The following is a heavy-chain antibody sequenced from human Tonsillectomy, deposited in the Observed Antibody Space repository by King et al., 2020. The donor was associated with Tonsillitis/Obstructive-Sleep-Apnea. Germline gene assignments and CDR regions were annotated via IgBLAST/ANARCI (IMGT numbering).Heavy chain of an antibody. CDR3: ARDPTVEQFVRADAFDI. V-gene: IGHV4-34*01. CDR1: GGSFSAYY. D-gene: IGHD6-6*01. J-gene: IGHJ3*02. Sequence: VQLQQWGAGLLKPSETLSLTCAVYGGSFSAYYWSWIGQPPGKVLAWIGEINHSGSTNYNPSLKSRVTISVDTSKNQFSLMLSSVTASDTAVYYCARDPTVEQFVRADAFDIWGQGTMVTVSS. CDR2: INHSGST.